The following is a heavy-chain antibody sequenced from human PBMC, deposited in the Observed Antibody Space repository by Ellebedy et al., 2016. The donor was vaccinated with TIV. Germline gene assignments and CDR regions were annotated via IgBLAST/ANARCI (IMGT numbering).Heavy chain of an antibody. CDR3: AREARWGNWYFDL. V-gene: IGHV3-30*03. CDR2: IASHGYVS. CDR1: GFTFSNHG. D-gene: IGHD4-23*01. J-gene: IGHJ2*01. Sequence: GESLKIPCAASGFTFSNHGMQWVRQAPGEGLEWVAVIASHGYVSFYADSVKGRFTLSRDNSKNTVYLQMSSLRPEDTAVYYCAREARWGNWYFDLWGRGTLITVST.